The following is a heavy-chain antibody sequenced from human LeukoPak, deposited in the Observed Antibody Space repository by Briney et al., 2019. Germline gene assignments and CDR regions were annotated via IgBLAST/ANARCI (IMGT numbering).Heavy chain of an antibody. D-gene: IGHD6-19*01. CDR2: IYSGGST. Sequence: AGGSLRLSCAASGFTVSSDYMSWVRQPPGKGLEWVSVIYSGGSTNYADSVKGRFTISRDNAKNSLYLQMNSLRAEDTAVYYCARVAVAGTGDYFDYWGQGTLVTVSS. J-gene: IGHJ4*02. CDR3: ARVAVAGTGDYFDY. CDR1: GFTVSSDY. V-gene: IGHV3-53*01.